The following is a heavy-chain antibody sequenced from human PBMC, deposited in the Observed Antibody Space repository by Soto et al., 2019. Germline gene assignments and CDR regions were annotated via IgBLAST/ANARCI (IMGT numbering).Heavy chain of an antibody. CDR2: IDNAGSSV. Sequence: EVQLVESGGGLVQPGGSLRLSCAASGFTFSSYWMHWVRQAPGKGLVWVSRIDNAGSSVRYAESVKGRFTISRDNAKNTMYLQMSSLRAGDTAVYYCTRVGGSVSGMDVWGQGTTVTVSS. CDR1: GFTFSSYW. V-gene: IGHV3-74*01. J-gene: IGHJ6*02. CDR3: TRVGGSVSGMDV.